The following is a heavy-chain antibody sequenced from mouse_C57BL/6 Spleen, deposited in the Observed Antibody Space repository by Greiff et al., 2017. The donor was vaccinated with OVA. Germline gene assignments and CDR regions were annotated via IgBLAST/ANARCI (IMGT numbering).Heavy chain of an antibody. J-gene: IGHJ3*01. CDR2: ISSGGDYI. D-gene: IGHD2-4*01. CDR1: GFTFSSYA. V-gene: IGHV5-9-1*02. Sequence: EVQLVESGEGLVKPGGSLKLSCAASGFTFSSYAMSWVRQTPEKRLEWVAYISSGGDYIYYADTVKGRFTISRDNARNTLYLQMSSLKSEDTAMYYCTREIYYDYDGGFAYWGQGTLVTVSA. CDR3: TREIYYDYDGGFAY.